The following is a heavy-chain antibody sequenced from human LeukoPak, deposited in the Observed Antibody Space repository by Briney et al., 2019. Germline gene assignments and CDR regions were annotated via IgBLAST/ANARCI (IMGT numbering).Heavy chain of an antibody. V-gene: IGHV4-39*01. J-gene: IGHJ4*02. Sequence: PSETLSLTCTVSGGFISGSPYYWGWIRQSPGKGLEWIGSIYYSGSTYYNPSLKSRLTVSVDTSKNQFSLKLSSVTAADTAVYYCARGRGRGYSYGFGYYFDYWGQGTLVTVSS. CDR2: IYYSGST. CDR3: ARGRGRGYSYGFGYYFDY. D-gene: IGHD5-18*01. CDR1: GGFISGSPYY.